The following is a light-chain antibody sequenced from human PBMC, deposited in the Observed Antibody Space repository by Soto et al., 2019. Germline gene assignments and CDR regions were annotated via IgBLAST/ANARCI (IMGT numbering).Light chain of an antibody. V-gene: IGKV1-39*01. Sequence: DIQMTQSPSSLSASVGDRVTITCRASQSISNYLNWYQQKPGTVPKLLIYSASSLQSGVPSRFSGSGSGTDFTLTISRLQPEDFATYYCQQSDSNPLTFGQGTRLEIK. J-gene: IGKJ5*01. CDR2: SAS. CDR1: QSISNY. CDR3: QQSDSNPLT.